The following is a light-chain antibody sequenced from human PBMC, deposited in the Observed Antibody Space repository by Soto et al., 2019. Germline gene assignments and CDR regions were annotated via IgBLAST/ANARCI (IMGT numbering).Light chain of an antibody. CDR3: QQYDSSPRT. CDR2: GAS. Sequence: EIVLTQSPGTLSLSPGKRATLSCRASQSISSSYLAWYQQRPGQAPRLLIYGASSRATGIPDRFSGSGSGTEFTLTISRLEPEDFAVYWCQQYDSSPRTFGQGTKVDIK. V-gene: IGKV3-20*01. CDR1: QSISSSY. J-gene: IGKJ1*01.